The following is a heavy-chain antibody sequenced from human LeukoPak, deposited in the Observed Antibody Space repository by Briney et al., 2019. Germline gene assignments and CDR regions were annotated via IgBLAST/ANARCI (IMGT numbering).Heavy chain of an antibody. CDR2: IYYSGST. CDR1: GGSISSDNYS. CDR3: ARGSSGLTLDI. V-gene: IGHV4-61*01. Sequence: PSQTLSLTCAVSGGSISSDNYSWSWLRQPPGKGLEWIGYIYYSGSTNYNPSLKSRVTISVDTSKNQFSLKLSSVTAADTAVYYCARGSSGLTLDIWGQGTMVTVSS. J-gene: IGHJ3*02. D-gene: IGHD3-22*01.